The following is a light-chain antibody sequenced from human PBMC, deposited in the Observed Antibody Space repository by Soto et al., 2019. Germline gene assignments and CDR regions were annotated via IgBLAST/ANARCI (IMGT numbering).Light chain of an antibody. J-gene: IGKJ5*01. Sequence: DIQMTQSPSSLSASVGDRVTITGRASQSISSYLNWYQQKPWKAPKLLIYAASSLQSGVPSRFSGSGSGTDFTPTISSLQPEDFAVYYGQQYNDWPTITFGQGTRLEIK. CDR3: QQYNDWPTIT. V-gene: IGKV1-39*01. CDR2: AAS. CDR1: QSISSY.